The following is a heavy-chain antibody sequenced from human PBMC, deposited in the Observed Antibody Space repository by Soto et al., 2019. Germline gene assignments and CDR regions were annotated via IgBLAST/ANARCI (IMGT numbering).Heavy chain of an antibody. CDR3: ARETTGTNXVPRKDY. D-gene: IGHD1-1*01. CDR1: GYSFISYG. J-gene: IGHJ4*01. Sequence: QVQLVQSGDDVKKPGASVKVSCKASGYSFISYGITWVRQAPGQGLEWMGWISTSMRDTNYAQKFQGRVTMTTDTSTTTAYXXXXXXXXXXXXVYYCARETTGTNXVPRKDYWG. CDR2: ISTSMRDT. V-gene: IGHV1-18*01.